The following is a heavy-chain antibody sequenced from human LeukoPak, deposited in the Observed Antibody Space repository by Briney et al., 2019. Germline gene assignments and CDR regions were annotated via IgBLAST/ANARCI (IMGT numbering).Heavy chain of an antibody. Sequence: PGGSLRLSCAASGFTFSSYWMSWVRQAPGKGLEWVANIKQDGSEKYYVDSVKGRFTISRDNAKNSLYLQMNSLRAEDTAVYYCARDRVAARQWGYNYYMDVWGKGTTVTVSS. V-gene: IGHV3-7*01. CDR2: IKQDGSEK. CDR1: GFTFSSYW. J-gene: IGHJ6*03. D-gene: IGHD6-6*01. CDR3: ARDRVAARQWGYNYYMDV.